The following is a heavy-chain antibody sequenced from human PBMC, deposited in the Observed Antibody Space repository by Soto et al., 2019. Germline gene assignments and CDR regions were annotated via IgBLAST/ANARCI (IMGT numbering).Heavy chain of an antibody. J-gene: IGHJ2*01. D-gene: IGHD2-15*01. CDR1: GGSFSGYY. CDR3: ATRPTSLVVVAASYWYFDL. Sequence: SETLSLTCAVYGGSFSGYYWSWIRQPPGKGLEWIGEINHSGSTNNNPSLKSRVTISVDTSKNQFSLKLSSVTAADTAVYYCATRPTSLVVVAASYWYFDLWGRGTLVTVSS. CDR2: INHSGST. V-gene: IGHV4-34*01.